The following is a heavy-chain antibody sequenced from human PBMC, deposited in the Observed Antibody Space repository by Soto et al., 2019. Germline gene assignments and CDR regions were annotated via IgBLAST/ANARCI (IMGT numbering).Heavy chain of an antibody. CDR2: IYHSGST. CDR1: GGSISSSNW. V-gene: IGHV4-4*02. J-gene: IGHJ3*02. Sequence: SETLSLTCAVSGGSISSSNWWSWVRQPPGKGLEWIGEIYHSGSTNYNPSLKSRVTISVDKSKNQFSLKLSSVTAADTAVYYCASCITIFGVVRGAFDIWGQGTMVTVSS. CDR3: ASCITIFGVVRGAFDI. D-gene: IGHD3-3*01.